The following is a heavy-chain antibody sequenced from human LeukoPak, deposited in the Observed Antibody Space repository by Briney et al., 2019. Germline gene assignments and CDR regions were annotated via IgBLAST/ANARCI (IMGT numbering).Heavy chain of an antibody. CDR3: ARERSSSGGHNWFDP. Sequence: SETPSLTCTVSGGYIITSGHYWGWIRQPPGKGREWLGSVYYTGVTSTNPFFRSRMSISVDTSKNQSSLNLTSVTAADAAVYYCARERSSSGGHNWFDPWGQGTLVTVSS. D-gene: IGHD4-23*01. V-gene: IGHV4-39*07. J-gene: IGHJ5*02. CDR1: GGYIITSGHY. CDR2: VYYTGVT.